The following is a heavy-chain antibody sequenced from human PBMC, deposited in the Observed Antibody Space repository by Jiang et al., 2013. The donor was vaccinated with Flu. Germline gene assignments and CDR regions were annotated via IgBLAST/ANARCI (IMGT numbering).Heavy chain of an antibody. CDR2: IYPGDSDT. J-gene: IGHJ6*02. CDR3: ARHGRYCSGGSCYPENYYYGMDV. D-gene: IGHD2-15*01. Sequence: EVQLVESGAEVKKPGESLKISCKGSGYSFTSYWIGWVRQMPGKGLEWMGIIYPGDSDTRYSPSFQGQVTISADKSISTAYLQWSSLKASDTAMYYCARHGRYCSGGSCYPENYYYGMDVWGQGTTVTVSS. CDR1: GYSFTSYW. V-gene: IGHV5-51*01.